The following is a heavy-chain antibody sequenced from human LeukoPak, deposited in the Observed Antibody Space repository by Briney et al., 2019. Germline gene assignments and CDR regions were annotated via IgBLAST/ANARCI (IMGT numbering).Heavy chain of an antibody. J-gene: IGHJ4*02. CDR1: GFSFSSSS. V-gene: IGHV3-21*01. CDR2: IDSTSTYI. CDR3: ARDTSGSQVITYLDY. D-gene: IGHD3-10*01. Sequence: GGSLRLSCAASGFSFSSSSMSWVRQAPGKGLEWVSYIDSTSTYIFYADSVQGRFTLSRDNAKNSRILQMNSLRAEDTAVYYCARDTSGSQVITYLDYWGQGILFTVAS.